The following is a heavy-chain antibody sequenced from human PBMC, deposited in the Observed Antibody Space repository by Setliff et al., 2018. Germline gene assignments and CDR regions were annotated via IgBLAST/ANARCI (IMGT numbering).Heavy chain of an antibody. CDR1: GDSISSGVYY. V-gene: IGHV4-39*01. Sequence: SETLSLTCTVSGDSISSGVYYWGWIRQPPGKGLEWIGRIFYRGDTYYNASLKSRLTISVDTSKNQFSLNLRSVTAADTAVYYCARTGTYRYFDYWGQGTLVTVS. CDR2: IFYRGDT. CDR3: ARTGTYRYFDY. D-gene: IGHD1-1*01. J-gene: IGHJ4*02.